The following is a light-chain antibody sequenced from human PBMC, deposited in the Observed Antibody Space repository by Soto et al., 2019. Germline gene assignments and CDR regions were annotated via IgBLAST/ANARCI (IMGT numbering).Light chain of an antibody. V-gene: IGKV3-20*01. CDR1: QSVSSSY. CDR2: DTS. CDR3: QQCARSPS. Sequence: EIVLTQSPGTLSLSPGERATLSCRASQSVSSSYLAWYQQKPGQAPRLLIYDTSSRATGIPDRFSGSGSGTDFTLAISRLEPEDFAVYYCQQCARSPSFGQGTKVELK. J-gene: IGKJ1*01.